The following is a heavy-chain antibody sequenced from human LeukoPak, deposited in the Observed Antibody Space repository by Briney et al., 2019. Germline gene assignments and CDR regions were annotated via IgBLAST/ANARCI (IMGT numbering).Heavy chain of an antibody. CDR2: IYYSGST. J-gene: IGHJ5*02. CDR3: ARSGYSSGWYNWFDP. CDR1: GGSISSYY. V-gene: IGHV4-59*01. Sequence: SEILSLTCTVSGGSISSYYWSWIRQPPGKGLEWIGYIYYSGSTNYNPSLKSRVTISVDTSKNQFSLKLSSVTAADTAVYYCARSGYSSGWYNWFDPWGQGTLVTVSS. D-gene: IGHD6-19*01.